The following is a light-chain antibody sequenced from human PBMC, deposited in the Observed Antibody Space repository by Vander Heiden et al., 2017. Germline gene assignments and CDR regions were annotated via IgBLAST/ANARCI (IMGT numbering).Light chain of an antibody. J-gene: IGKJ2*01. CDR3: QQYHTSPPYT. Sequence: DIVLTQPPATLSLSLGERATLSCRASQSVTTSYLAWYQLKPGQAPRLLISGASSRATGIPDRFSGSGSETDFTLTISRLEPEDFTVYYCQQYHTSPPYTFGQGTKLEIK. V-gene: IGKV3-20*01. CDR1: QSVTTSY. CDR2: GAS.